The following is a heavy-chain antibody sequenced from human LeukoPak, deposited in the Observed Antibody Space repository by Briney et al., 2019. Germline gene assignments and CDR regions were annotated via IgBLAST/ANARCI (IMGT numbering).Heavy chain of an antibody. V-gene: IGHV4-38-2*02. J-gene: IGHJ5*02. CDR2: INHSGST. CDR3: ARRSGWYFIRHGWFDP. Sequence: SETLSLTCTVSGYSISSGYYWGWIRQPPGEGLEWIGEINHSGSTNYNPSLKSRVTISVDTSKNQFSLKLSSVTAADTAVYYCARRSGWYFIRHGWFDPWGQGTLVTVSS. D-gene: IGHD6-19*01. CDR1: GYSISSGYY.